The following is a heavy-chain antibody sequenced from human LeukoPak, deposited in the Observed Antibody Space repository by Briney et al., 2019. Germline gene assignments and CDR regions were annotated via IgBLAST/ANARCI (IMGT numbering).Heavy chain of an antibody. CDR3: ERDSGNHRIVY. CDR1: GGSIRNRSYY. V-gene: IGHV4-39*01. D-gene: IGHD1-14*01. Sequence: PSETLSLTCTVSGGSIRNRSYYAGWVRQFPGKGLEWIGSIYYSGTTYYNPSLKSRITISADTSKNQYSLNLGSVTAAHSAMSSCERDSGNHRIVYWGQGALVTVSS. CDR2: IYYSGTT. J-gene: IGHJ4*02.